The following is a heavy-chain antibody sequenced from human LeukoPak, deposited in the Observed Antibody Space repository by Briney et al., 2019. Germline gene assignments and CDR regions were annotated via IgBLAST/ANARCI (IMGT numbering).Heavy chain of an antibody. J-gene: IGHJ6*03. CDR2: IYISGST. CDR1: GGPISSYY. D-gene: IGHD3-22*01. V-gene: IGHV4-4*07. Sequence: SETLSLTCTVSGGPISSYYWSWIRQPAGKGLEWTGRIYISGSTNYNPSLKSRVTMSVDTSKNQFSLKLSSVTAADTAVYYCARVIYDEGYYYMDVWGKGTTVTVSS. CDR3: ARVIYDEGYYYMDV.